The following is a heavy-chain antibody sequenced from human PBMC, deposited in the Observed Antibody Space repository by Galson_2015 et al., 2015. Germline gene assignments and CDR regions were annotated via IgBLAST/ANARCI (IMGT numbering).Heavy chain of an antibody. CDR1: GFTFSSYW. Sequence: SLRLSCAVSGFTFSSYWMHWVRQAPGKGLVWVSRINSHGSDTTYADSVKGRFTISRDNAKNTLFLQMNGLRAEDTAVYYCARVRQADGLLDYWGQGTLVTVSS. CDR3: ARVRQADGLLDY. D-gene: IGHD2-15*01. CDR2: INSHGSDT. V-gene: IGHV3-74*01. J-gene: IGHJ4*02.